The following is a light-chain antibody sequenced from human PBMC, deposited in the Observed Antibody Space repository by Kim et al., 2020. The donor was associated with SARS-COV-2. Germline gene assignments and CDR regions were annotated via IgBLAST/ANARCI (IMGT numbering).Light chain of an antibody. J-gene: IGLJ3*02. CDR3: QSYDSRLSGWV. CDR2: GHN. CDR1: SSNIAAGYV. Sequence: RCTTSCTRSSSNIAAGYVVHGYRQLPGTAPHLLVHGHNNRPSGVPARLSGSKSGTSASLAITGLQAEDEADYYCQSYDSRLSGWVFGGGTQLTV. V-gene: IGLV1-40*01.